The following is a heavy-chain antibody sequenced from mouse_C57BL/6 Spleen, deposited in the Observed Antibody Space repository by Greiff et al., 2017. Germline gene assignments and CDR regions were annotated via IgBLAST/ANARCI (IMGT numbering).Heavy chain of an antibody. Sequence: QVQLQQSGAELVKPGASVKLSCKASGYTFTSYWMQWVKQRPGQGLEWIGEIDPSDSYTNYNQKFKGKATLTVDTSSSTAYMQLSSLTSEDSAVYYCARSLPGRFDYWGQGTTLTVSS. CDR2: IDPSDSYT. CDR3: ARSLPGRFDY. V-gene: IGHV1-50*01. J-gene: IGHJ2*01. CDR1: GYTFTSYW. D-gene: IGHD2-12*01.